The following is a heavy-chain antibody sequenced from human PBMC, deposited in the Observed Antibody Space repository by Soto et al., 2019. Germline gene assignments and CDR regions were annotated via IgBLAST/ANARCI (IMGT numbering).Heavy chain of an antibody. CDR2: ISGPGDRT. Sequence: GGSLRLSCTASGFVFSTYAMTWVRQPVGEGLEWVSSISGPGDRTYYAESVRGRVTISRDSAKKTLFLQLDSLRVEDTAVYYCAKDGPYDFATAHYPGCFAPWGTGTMVTVAS. CDR3: AKDGPYDFATAHYPGCFAP. D-gene: IGHD3-9*01. V-gene: IGHV3-23*01. J-gene: IGHJ5*02. CDR1: GFVFSTYA.